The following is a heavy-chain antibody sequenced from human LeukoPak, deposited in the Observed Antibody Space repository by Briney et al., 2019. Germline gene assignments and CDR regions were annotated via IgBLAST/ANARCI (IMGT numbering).Heavy chain of an antibody. CDR1: GGSISSYY. Sequence: PSETLSLTCTVSGGSISSYYWSWIRQPPGKGLEWIGYIYYSGSTNYNPSLKSRVTISVDTSKNQFSLKLSSVTAADTAVYYCARGLRDYYYYMDVWGKGTTVTISS. D-gene: IGHD2-21*02. J-gene: IGHJ6*03. V-gene: IGHV4-59*01. CDR2: IYYSGST. CDR3: ARGLRDYYYYMDV.